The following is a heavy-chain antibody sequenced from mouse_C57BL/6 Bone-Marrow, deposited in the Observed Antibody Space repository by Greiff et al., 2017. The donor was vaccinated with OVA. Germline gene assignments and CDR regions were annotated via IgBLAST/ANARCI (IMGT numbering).Heavy chain of an antibody. Sequence: VQLVESGGDLVKPGGSLKLSCAASGFTFSSYGMSWVRQTPDKRLEWVATISSGGSYTYYPDSVKGRFTISRDNAKNTLYLQMSSLKSEDTAMYYCARYAMDYWGQGTSVTVSS. CDR3: ARYAMDY. CDR1: GFTFSSYG. J-gene: IGHJ4*01. V-gene: IGHV5-6*01. CDR2: ISSGGSYT.